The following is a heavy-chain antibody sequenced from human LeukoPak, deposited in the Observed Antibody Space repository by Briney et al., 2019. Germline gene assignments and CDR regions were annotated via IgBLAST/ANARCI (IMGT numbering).Heavy chain of an antibody. V-gene: IGHV4-34*01. J-gene: IGHJ4*02. CDR1: GTSLSSYC. Sequence: SGTLSLTCAVSGTSLSSYCWSWIRQPPEKGLEWVGEINHSGSTNYNPSLKSRVTISVDTSKNQFSLRLTSVTAADTAVYYCARAGGADSPQDLDYWGQGILVIVSS. CDR3: ARAGGADSPQDLDY. CDR2: INHSGST. D-gene: IGHD3-22*01.